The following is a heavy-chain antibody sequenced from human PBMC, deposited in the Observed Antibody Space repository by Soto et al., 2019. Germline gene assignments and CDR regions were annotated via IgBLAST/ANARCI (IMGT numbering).Heavy chain of an antibody. V-gene: IGHV3-23*01. CDR3: AHGGPVTGGFDH. D-gene: IGHD3-16*01. CDR2: ISGRSGVP. J-gene: IGHJ5*02. Sequence: QLLQSGGDLVQPGGSLRLSCAGSGLTLRSYAMTWIRQTPEKGLEWVSTISGRSGVPSYADSVNGRFTVSRDNSKNTMSLQMNSLRPDDTAIYYCAHGGPVTGGFDHWGQGTLVTVAS. CDR1: GLTLRSYA.